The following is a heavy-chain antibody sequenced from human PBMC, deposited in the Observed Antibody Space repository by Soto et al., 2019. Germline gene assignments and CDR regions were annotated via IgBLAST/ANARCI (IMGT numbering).Heavy chain of an antibody. CDR3: ARGPFGSSGYYINWYFDL. V-gene: IGHV1-69*12. CDR1: GGTFSSYA. CDR2: IIPIFGTA. D-gene: IGHD3-22*01. J-gene: IGHJ2*01. Sequence: QVQLVQSGAEVKKPGSSVKVSCKASGGTFSSYAISWVRQAPGQGLEWMGGIIPIFGTANYAQKFQGRVTTTADXXTXTXXMELSSLRSEDTAVYYCARGPFGSSGYYINWYFDLWGRGTLVTVSS.